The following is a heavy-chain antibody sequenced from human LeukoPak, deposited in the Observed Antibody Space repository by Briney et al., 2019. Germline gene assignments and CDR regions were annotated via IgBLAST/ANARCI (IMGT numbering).Heavy chain of an antibody. Sequence: NSGGSLRLSCAASGFTFSSYWMHWVRQAPGKGLEWVSSISSSSSYIYYADSVKGRFTISRDNAKNSLYLQMNSLRAEDTAVYYCAVIVGATGTNRPPIDYWGQGTLVTVSS. D-gene: IGHD1-26*01. CDR3: AVIVGATGTNRPPIDY. CDR1: GFTFSSYW. CDR2: ISSSSSYI. V-gene: IGHV3-21*01. J-gene: IGHJ4*02.